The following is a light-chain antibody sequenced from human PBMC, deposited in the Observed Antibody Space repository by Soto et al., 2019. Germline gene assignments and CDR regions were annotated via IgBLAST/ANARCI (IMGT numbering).Light chain of an antibody. CDR1: QGISNY. CDR3: QQLTSYPRST. Sequence: DIKLTQSPSFLSASVGDRVTITCRASQGISNYLAWYQQRPGKAPKLLIYAASTLQTGVPSRFSGSGSGTEFTLTISSLQPEDFATYHCQQLTSYPRSTFGQGTRLEIK. J-gene: IGKJ5*01. V-gene: IGKV1-9*01. CDR2: AAS.